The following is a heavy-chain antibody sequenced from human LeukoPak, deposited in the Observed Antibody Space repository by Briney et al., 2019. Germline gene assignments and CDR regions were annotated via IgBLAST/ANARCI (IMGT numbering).Heavy chain of an antibody. CDR1: GGSISSSSYY. Sequence: SETLSLTCTVSGGSISSSSYYWGWIRQPPGKGLEWIGSIYYSGSTYYNPSLKSRVTISVDTSKNQFSLKLSSVTAADTAVYYCAKGDTFGGVIVIGIDYWGQGTLVTVSS. V-gene: IGHV4-39*07. CDR2: IYYSGST. J-gene: IGHJ4*02. CDR3: AKGDTFGGVIVIGIDY. D-gene: IGHD3-16*02.